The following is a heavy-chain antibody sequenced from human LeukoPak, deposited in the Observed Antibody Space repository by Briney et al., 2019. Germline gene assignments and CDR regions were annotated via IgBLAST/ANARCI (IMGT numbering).Heavy chain of an antibody. V-gene: IGHV3-21*04. D-gene: IGHD6-19*01. J-gene: IGHJ4*02. Sequence: GGSLRLSCAASGFTFSSYSMNWVRQAPGKGLEWVSSISSSSSYIYYADSVKGRFTISRDNSKNTLYLQMNSLRAEDTAVYYCAKDPYSSGWFDYWGQGTLVTVSS. CDR2: ISSSSSYI. CDR3: AKDPYSSGWFDY. CDR1: GFTFSSYS.